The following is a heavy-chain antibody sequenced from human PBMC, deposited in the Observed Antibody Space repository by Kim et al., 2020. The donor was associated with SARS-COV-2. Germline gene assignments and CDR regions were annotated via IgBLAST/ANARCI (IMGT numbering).Heavy chain of an antibody. D-gene: IGHD3-22*01. CDR1: GFTFSSYA. J-gene: IGHJ4*02. CDR3: AKNRVDDSNSAADY. V-gene: IGHV3-23*01. CDR2: ISGSGGTT. Sequence: GGSLRLSCAASGFTFSSYAMSWVRQAPGKGLEWVSAISGSGGTTYSADSVKGRFTISRDNSKNTLYLQMNSLRAEDTAIYYCAKNRVDDSNSAADYWGLGTLVTVSS.